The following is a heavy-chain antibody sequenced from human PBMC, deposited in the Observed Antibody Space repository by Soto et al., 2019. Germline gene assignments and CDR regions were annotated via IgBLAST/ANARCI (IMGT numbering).Heavy chain of an antibody. V-gene: IGHV3-21*01. CDR1: GFTFSNYN. CDR2: ISSSSSYI. D-gene: IGHD3-10*01. CDR3: ARYYYGPPDV. J-gene: IGHJ6*02. Sequence: GRSLRLSCAASGFTFSNYNMNWVRQAPGKGLEWVSSISSSSSYIYYADSVKGRFTISRDNAKNSLYLQMNSLRAEDKAVYDCARYYYGPPDVWGQGYTVTVSS.